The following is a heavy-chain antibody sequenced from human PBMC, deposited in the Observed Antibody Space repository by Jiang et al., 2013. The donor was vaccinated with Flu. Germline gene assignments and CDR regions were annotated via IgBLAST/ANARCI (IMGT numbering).Heavy chain of an antibody. D-gene: IGHD3-10*01. Sequence: YSGTTSYNPSLQSRVTISVDTSKNQFSLTLSAVTAADTAVYYCAREESIMVRGVNGMDVWGQGTTVTVSS. CDR3: AREESIMVRGVNGMDV. J-gene: IGHJ6*02. V-gene: IGHV4-31*02. CDR2: YSGTT.